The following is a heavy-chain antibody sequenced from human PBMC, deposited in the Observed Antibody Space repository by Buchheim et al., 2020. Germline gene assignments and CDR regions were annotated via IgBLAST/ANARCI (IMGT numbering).Heavy chain of an antibody. Sequence: EVQLLESGGGLVQPGGSLRLSCAASGFTFSIYATSWVRQAPGKGLEWVSVISDSGGTTYYADSVRGRFTISRDNSKNTLYLQMDNLRAEDTAVYYCAKDPTTIVRGFFDYWGQGTL. CDR3: AKDPTTIVRGFFDY. V-gene: IGHV3-23*01. CDR1: GFTFSIYA. D-gene: IGHD3-10*01. J-gene: IGHJ4*02. CDR2: ISDSGGTT.